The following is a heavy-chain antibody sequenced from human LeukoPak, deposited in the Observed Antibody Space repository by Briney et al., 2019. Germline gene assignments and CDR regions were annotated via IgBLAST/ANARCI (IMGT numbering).Heavy chain of an antibody. CDR2: ISGSGGST. D-gene: IGHD3-16*02. CDR1: GFIVSSSY. Sequence: GGSLRLSCAASGFIVSSSYMSWVRQAPGKGLEWVSAISGSGGSTYYADSVKGRFTISRDNSKNTLYLQMNSLRAEDTAVYYCAKADYVWGSYRYPWAFDYWGQGTLVTVSS. V-gene: IGHV3-23*01. CDR3: AKADYVWGSYRYPWAFDY. J-gene: IGHJ4*02.